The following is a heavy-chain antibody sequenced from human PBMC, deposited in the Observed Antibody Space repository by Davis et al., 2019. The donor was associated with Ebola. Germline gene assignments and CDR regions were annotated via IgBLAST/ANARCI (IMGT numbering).Heavy chain of an antibody. CDR1: GGSIRSYY. CDR2: IYYTGST. V-gene: IGHV4-59*08. Sequence: SETLSLTCTVSGGSIRSYYWSWIRQPPGKGLEWIGYIYYTGSTNYNPSLKSRVTISVDTSKSQFSLRLSSVSAADTAIYYCVRQSIVAPETLYYNYDVDVWGKGTTVAVSS. J-gene: IGHJ6*04. CDR3: VRQSIVAPETLYYNYDVDV. D-gene: IGHD6-13*01.